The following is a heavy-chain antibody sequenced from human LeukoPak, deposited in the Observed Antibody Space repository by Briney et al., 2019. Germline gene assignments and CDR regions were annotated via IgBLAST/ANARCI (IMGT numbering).Heavy chain of an antibody. V-gene: IGHV3-7*01. CDR1: GFTFRYYR. D-gene: IGHD6-6*01. J-gene: IGHJ4*02. CDR3: ARDVSEENESSSRIHLDS. CDR2: IKKDESEK. Sequence: GDLRPSCAASGFTFRYYRMTLVRPAPGEGLEWVANIKKDESEKHYVDSVKGQFTISRDNAKNSVVLQMSGLRAEGGDVYYCARDVSEENESSSRIHLDSGGQGTVV.